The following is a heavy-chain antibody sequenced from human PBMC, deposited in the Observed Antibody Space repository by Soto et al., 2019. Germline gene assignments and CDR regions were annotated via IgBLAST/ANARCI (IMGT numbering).Heavy chain of an antibody. CDR1: GFPFSSYA. CDR2: IGGSASST. CDR3: AKRDGSSSKTFDI. J-gene: IGHJ3*02. Sequence: GGSLRLSCAASGFPFSSYALSWVRQAPGRGLEWVSGIGGSASSTYYADSVKGRFTISRDNSKNTLYLQMNSLRAEDTAVYYCAKRDGSSSKTFDIWGQGTMVTVSS. D-gene: IGHD6-13*01. V-gene: IGHV3-23*01.